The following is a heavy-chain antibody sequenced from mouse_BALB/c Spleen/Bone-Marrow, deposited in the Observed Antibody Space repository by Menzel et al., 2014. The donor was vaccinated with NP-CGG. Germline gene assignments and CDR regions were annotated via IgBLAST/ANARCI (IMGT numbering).Heavy chain of an antibody. CDR1: GYTFTSYW. J-gene: IGHJ2*01. V-gene: IGHV1-87*01. CDR3: AREGSSPYYFDY. Sequence: QVQLQQPGAELARPGASVKLSCKAPGYTFTSYWMQWVKQRPGQGLEWIGAIYPGDGDTRYTQKFKGKATLTADKSSSTAYMQLSSLASEDSAVYYCAREGSSPYYFDYWGQGTTLTVSS. CDR2: IYPGDGDT. D-gene: IGHD1-1*01.